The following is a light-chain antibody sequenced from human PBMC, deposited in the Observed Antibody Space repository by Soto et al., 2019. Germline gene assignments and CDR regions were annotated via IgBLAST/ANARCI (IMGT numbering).Light chain of an antibody. CDR1: QSVGSN. V-gene: IGKV3D-15*01. CDR3: QQYNDWHWT. Sequence: EIVMTQSPATLSVSPGERVTLSCRASQSVGSNLAWYQQKPGQAPRLLIYGASTRATGIPARFSGSRSGTEFTLTISSLQSEDFAVYYCQQYNDWHWTFGQGTKVEMK. CDR2: GAS. J-gene: IGKJ1*01.